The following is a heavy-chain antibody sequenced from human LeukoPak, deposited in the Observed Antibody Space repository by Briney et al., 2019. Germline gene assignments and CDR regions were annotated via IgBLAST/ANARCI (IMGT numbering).Heavy chain of an antibody. J-gene: IGHJ4*02. Sequence: ASVKVSCKASGYTFTSYYMHWVRQAPGQGLKWMGWISAYNGNTNYAQKLQGRVTMTTDTSTSTAYIELRSLRSDDTAVYYCARVSKWGELLSSDYWGQGTLVTVSS. CDR3: ARVSKWGELLSSDY. V-gene: IGHV1-18*04. CDR1: GYTFTSYY. D-gene: IGHD1-26*01. CDR2: ISAYNGNT.